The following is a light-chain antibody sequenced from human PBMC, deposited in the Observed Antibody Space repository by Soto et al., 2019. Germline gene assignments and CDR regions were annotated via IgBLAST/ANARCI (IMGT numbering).Light chain of an antibody. CDR3: CSYAGSYTWV. Sequence: QSALTQPRSVSGSPGQSVTISCTGTSSDVGDYNYVSWYQQHPGKAPKLLICAVNMRPSGVPDRFSGSKSGNTASLTISGLQDEDEADYSCCSYAGSYTWVFGGGTKVTVL. V-gene: IGLV2-11*01. CDR1: SSDVGDYNY. CDR2: AVN. J-gene: IGLJ3*02.